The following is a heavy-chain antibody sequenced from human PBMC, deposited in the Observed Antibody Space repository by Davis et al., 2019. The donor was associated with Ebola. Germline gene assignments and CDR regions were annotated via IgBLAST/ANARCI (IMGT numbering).Heavy chain of an antibody. J-gene: IGHJ6*02. CDR3: ARVGGSYWELYYYYGMDV. D-gene: IGHD1-26*01. Sequence: AASVKVSCKASGYTFTSYGISWVRQAPGQGLEWMGWISAYNGNTNYAQKLQGRVTMTTDTSTSTAYMELRSLGSDDTAVYYRARVGGSYWELYYYYGMDVWGQGTTVTVSS. V-gene: IGHV1-18*01. CDR1: GYTFTSYG. CDR2: ISAYNGNT.